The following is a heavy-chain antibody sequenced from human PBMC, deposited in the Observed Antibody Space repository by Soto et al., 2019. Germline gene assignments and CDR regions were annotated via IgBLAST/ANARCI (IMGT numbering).Heavy chain of an antibody. CDR3: ARLAPIAAADGMDV. J-gene: IGHJ6*02. CDR1: GNSISSGYY. D-gene: IGHD6-13*01. V-gene: IGHV4-38-2*01. CDR2: IYHSGST. Sequence: SETLSLTCAVSGNSISSGYYWGWIRQSPGKGLEWIGSIYHSGSTYYNPSLKSRVIISVDTSKNQFSLKLSSVTAADTAVYYCARLAPIAAADGMDVWGQGTTVTVSS.